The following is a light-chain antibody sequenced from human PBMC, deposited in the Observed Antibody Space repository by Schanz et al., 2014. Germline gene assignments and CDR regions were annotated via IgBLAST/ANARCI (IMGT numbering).Light chain of an antibody. CDR2: GAS. CDR1: QSFSSY. V-gene: IGKV3-15*01. CDR3: HQYHDWPPHT. J-gene: IGKJ2*01. Sequence: EIVMTQSPATLSVSPGERATLSCRASQSFSSYLAWYQQKPGQAPRLLIYGASNRATGIPTRFSGSGSGTEFTLTISGLQSEDFAVYFCHQYHDWPPHTFGQGTRLEIK.